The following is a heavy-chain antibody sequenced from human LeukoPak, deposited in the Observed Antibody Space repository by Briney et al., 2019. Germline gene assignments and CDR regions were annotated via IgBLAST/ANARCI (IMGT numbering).Heavy chain of an antibody. V-gene: IGHV3-30*04. J-gene: IGHJ4*02. CDR1: GFPFSAYA. Sequence: GGSLRLSCAASGFPFSAYAMHWVRQAPGKGLEWVSIISYDGSIKYYADSLTGRFTISRDNSKNTLYLQMDSLIPDDTAVYYCARDYGDYLRYFDYWGQGTLVTVSS. CDR3: ARDYGDYLRYFDY. CDR2: ISYDGSIK. D-gene: IGHD4-17*01.